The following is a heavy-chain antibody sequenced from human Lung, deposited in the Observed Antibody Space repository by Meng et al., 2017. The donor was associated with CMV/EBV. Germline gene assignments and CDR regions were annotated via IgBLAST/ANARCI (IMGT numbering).Heavy chain of an antibody. D-gene: IGHD1-26*01. V-gene: IGHV4-39*01. CDR3: ARHLRGYSWPKSD. Sequence: SETLSLTCTVSDVSISNCTFFWGWIRQPPGKGLVWIGSFLHSGDTYSNPSLRSRVAISVDTSKNQFSLRLSSVTATDTAVYYCARHLRGYSWPKSDWGQGTLVTVSS. CDR1: DVSISNCTFF. J-gene: IGHJ4*02. CDR2: FLHSGDT.